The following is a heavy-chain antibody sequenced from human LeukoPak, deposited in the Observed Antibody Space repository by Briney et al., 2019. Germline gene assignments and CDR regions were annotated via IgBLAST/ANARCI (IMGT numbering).Heavy chain of an antibody. Sequence: ASVKVSCKSSGYTFTNYGIIWVRQAPGQGLEWVGWISANNGETRHAQKVQGRLTMTTETSTSTAYMDLRSLRSDDTAVYYCARVPPSAFQLLSADYWGQGTLVSVSS. CDR3: ARVPPSAFQLLSADY. J-gene: IGHJ4*02. CDR2: ISANNGET. D-gene: IGHD1-26*01. CDR1: GYTFTNYG. V-gene: IGHV1-18*01.